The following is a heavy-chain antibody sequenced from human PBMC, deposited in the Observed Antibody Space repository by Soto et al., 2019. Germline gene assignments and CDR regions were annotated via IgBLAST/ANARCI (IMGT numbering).Heavy chain of an antibody. V-gene: IGHV4-31*03. CDR2: IFYSGST. CDR1: GASISSGAYY. CDR3: ARAPTYHYDSSGYYRD. Sequence: QVQLQESGPGLVKPSQTLSLTCTVSGASISSGAYYWSWIRQHPGKGLEWIGYIFYSGSTYYNPSLKSRVTISVDTSKNQFSLKLSSVTAADTAVYYCARAPTYHYDSSGYYRDWGQGTLVTVSS. D-gene: IGHD3-22*01. J-gene: IGHJ4*02.